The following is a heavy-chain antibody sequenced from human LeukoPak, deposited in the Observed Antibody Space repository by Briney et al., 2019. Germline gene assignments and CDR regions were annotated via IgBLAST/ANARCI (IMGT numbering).Heavy chain of an antibody. CDR2: ISAYNGNT. D-gene: IGHD3-22*01. CDR1: GYTFTSYG. V-gene: IGHV1-18*01. CDR3: ARDSGRRTYYYDSSGYP. J-gene: IGHJ5*02. Sequence: ASVKVSCKASGYTFTSYGISWVRQAPGQGLEWMGWISAYNGNTNYAQKLQGRVTMTTDTSTSTAYMELRSLRSDDTAVYYCARDSGRRTYYYDSSGYPWGQGTLVTASS.